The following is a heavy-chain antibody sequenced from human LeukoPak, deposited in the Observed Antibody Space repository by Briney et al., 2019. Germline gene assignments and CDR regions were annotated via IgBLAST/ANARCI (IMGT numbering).Heavy chain of an antibody. Sequence: QSGGSLRLSCAASGFSVNYNYMSWVRQAPGKGLEWVSVLYSSGSTYYADSVKGRFSISRASSENTLYLQMNSLRTEDTAVYYCARGSGQAPYYSDSSGYDSWGQGTLVTVSS. V-gene: IGHV3-66*02. D-gene: IGHD3-22*01. CDR3: ARGSGQAPYYSDSSGYDS. CDR1: GFSVNYNY. CDR2: LYSSGST. J-gene: IGHJ5*01.